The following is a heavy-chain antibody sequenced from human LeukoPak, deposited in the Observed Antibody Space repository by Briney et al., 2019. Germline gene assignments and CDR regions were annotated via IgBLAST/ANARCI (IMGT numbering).Heavy chain of an antibody. V-gene: IGHV1-69*05. CDR3: ARDGGWYNLRDYYYYYYMGV. CDR1: GGTFSSYA. CDR2: IIPIFGTA. D-gene: IGHD6-19*01. J-gene: IGHJ6*03. Sequence: SVKVSCRASGGTFSSYAISWVRQAPGQGLEWMGGIIPIFGTANYAQKFQGRVTITTDESTSTAYMELSSLRSEDTAVYYCARDGGWYNLRDYYYYYYMGVWGKGTTVTVSS.